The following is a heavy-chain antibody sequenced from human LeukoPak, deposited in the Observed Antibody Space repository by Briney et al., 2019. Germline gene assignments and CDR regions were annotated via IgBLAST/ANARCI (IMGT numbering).Heavy chain of an antibody. CDR1: GGSISSSNW. J-gene: IGHJ3*02. CDR3: ARDQQQLVQRFDAFDI. Sequence: PSETLSLTCAVSGGSISSSNWWSWVRQPPGKGLEWIGEIYHSGSTNYNPSLKSRVTISVDKSKNQFSLKLSSVTAADTAVYYCARDQQQLVQRFDAFDIWGQGTMVTVSS. CDR2: IYHSGST. D-gene: IGHD6-13*01. V-gene: IGHV4-4*02.